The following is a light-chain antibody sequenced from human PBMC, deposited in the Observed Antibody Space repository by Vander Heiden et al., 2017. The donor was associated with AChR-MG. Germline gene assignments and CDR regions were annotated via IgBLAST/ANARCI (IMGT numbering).Light chain of an antibody. CDR3: CSYAGSYTYVV. J-gene: IGLJ2*01. V-gene: IGLV2-11*01. CDR2: DVT. Sequence: QSALTQPGSVSGSPGQSVTLSCTGTSSDVGAYNYVTWFQQHPGKAPKLMIYDVTKRPSGVPDRFSGSKSGNTASLTISGLRAEDEADYYCCSYAGSYTYVVFGGGTKLTVL. CDR1: SSDVGAYNY.